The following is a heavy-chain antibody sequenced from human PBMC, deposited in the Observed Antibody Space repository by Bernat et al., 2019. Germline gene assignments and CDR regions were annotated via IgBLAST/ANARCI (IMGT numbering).Heavy chain of an antibody. J-gene: IGHJ2*01. CDR3: ARQGGYCSGGTCDPYWYFDL. V-gene: IGHV4-39*01. Sequence: QLQLQESGPGLVKPSETLSLTCTVSGGSISSSSYYWGWIRQPPGKGLEWIGSIYYSGSSDDNPSIKSRVTISVATSKTQFSLKLNSVTAADTAVYYCARQGGYCSGGTCDPYWYFDLWGRGTMVTVSS. CDR2: IYYSGSS. D-gene: IGHD2-15*01. CDR1: GGSISSSSYY.